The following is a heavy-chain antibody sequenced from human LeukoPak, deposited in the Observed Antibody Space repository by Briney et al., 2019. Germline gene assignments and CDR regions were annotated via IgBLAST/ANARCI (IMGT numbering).Heavy chain of an antibody. D-gene: IGHD3-10*01. J-gene: IGHJ4*02. CDR1: GYTFTSYY. CDR3: ARGRSDYYLDS. Sequence: ASVKVSCKASGYTFTSYYMHWVRQAPGHRLEWMGWIYPDSGGTNYAQKFQGRVTMTRDTSISTAYMGLSRLTSDDTAVYYCARGRSDYYLDSWGQGTLVTVSS. CDR2: IYPDSGGT. V-gene: IGHV1-2*02.